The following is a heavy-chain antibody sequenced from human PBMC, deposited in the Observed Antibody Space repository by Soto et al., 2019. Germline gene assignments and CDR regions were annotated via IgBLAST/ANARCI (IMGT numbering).Heavy chain of an antibody. J-gene: IGHJ3*02. CDR2: IDPSDSYT. CDR1: GYSFTSYW. CDR3: ARSRPHIVVVTARQTDI. D-gene: IGHD2-21*02. Sequence: GESLKISCKGSGYSFTSYWISWVRQMPGKGLEWMGRIDPSDSYTNYSPSFQGHVTISADKSISTAYLQWSSLKASDTAMYYCARSRPHIVVVTARQTDIWGQGTMVT. V-gene: IGHV5-10-1*01.